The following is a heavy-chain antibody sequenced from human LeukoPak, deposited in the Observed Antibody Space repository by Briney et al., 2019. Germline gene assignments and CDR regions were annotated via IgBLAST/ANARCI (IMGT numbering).Heavy chain of an antibody. Sequence: GASVKVSCKASGGTFSSYAISWVRQAPGQGLEWMGGIIPIFGTANYAQKFQGRVTITADKSTSTAYMELSSLRSEDTAVYYCARRSIAVADNNWFDPWGQGTLVTVSS. CDR3: ARRSIAVADNNWFDP. V-gene: IGHV1-69*06. CDR2: IIPIFGTA. CDR1: GGTFSSYA. J-gene: IGHJ5*02. D-gene: IGHD6-19*01.